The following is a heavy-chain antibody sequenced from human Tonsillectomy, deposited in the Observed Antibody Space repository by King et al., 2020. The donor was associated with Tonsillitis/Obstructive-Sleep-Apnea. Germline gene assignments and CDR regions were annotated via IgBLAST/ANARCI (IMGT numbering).Heavy chain of an antibody. CDR1: GFTFSSYW. Sequence: VQLVESGGGLVQPGGSLRLSYAASGFTFSSYWMHWVRQAPGKGLVWVSRINSDGSNTTYADSVKGRFTISRDNAKNTLYLQMNSLRAEDTAVYYCARDRAPFLYDYWGQGTLVTVSS. V-gene: IGHV3-74*01. CDR3: ARDRAPFLYDY. CDR2: INSDGSNT. J-gene: IGHJ4*02. D-gene: IGHD3-16*01.